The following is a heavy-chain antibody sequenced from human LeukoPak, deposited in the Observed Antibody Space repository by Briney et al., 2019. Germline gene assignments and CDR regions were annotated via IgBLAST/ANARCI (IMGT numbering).Heavy chain of an antibody. CDR3: ARGGSYYYYYGMDV. D-gene: IGHD2-15*01. Sequence: SETLSLTCTVSGGSVSSGNYYWSWIRQPPGKGLEWIGYVHYSGSTNYNPSLKSRVTISVDTSKNQFSLKLSSVTAADTAVYYCARGGSYYYYYGMDVWGQGTTVTVSS. J-gene: IGHJ6*02. CDR2: VHYSGST. V-gene: IGHV4-61*01. CDR1: GGSVSSGNYY.